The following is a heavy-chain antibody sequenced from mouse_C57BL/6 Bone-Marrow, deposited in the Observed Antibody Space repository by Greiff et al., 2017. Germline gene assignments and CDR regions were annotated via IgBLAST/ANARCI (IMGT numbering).Heavy chain of an antibody. CDR2: IDPSDSYT. V-gene: IGHV1-69*01. Sequence: QVQLKQPGAELVMPGASVKLSCKASGYTFTSYWMHWVKQRPVPGLEWIGEIDPSDSYTNYNQKFKGKSTLTVDKSSSTAYMQLSSLTSEDSAVYYCAREAVDGYYPLNYFDYWGQGTTLTVSS. CDR1: GYTFTSYW. CDR3: AREAVDGYYPLNYFDY. D-gene: IGHD2-3*01. J-gene: IGHJ2*01.